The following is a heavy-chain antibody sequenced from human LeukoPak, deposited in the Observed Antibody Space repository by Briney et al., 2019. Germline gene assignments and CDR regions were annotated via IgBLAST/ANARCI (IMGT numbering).Heavy chain of an antibody. D-gene: IGHD2-15*01. J-gene: IGHJ4*02. CDR1: GFTFSTYA. Sequence: GGSLRLSCAASGFTFSTYAMTWVRQALGKGLEWVSFIYRDGSANYADSVKGRFTISRDDSKNTVYLQMNSLRAEDTAVYYCARGPGWNYFDYWGQGTLVTVSS. CDR2: IYRDGSA. V-gene: IGHV3-66*01. CDR3: ARGPGWNYFDY.